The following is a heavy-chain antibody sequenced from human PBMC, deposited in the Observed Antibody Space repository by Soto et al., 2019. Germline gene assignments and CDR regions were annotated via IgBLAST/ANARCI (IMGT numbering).Heavy chain of an antibody. D-gene: IGHD4-4*01. J-gene: IGHJ2*01. CDR2: IYYSGST. Sequence: QVQLQESGPGLVKPSQTLSLTCTVSGGSISSGDYYWSWIRQPPGKGLEWIGYIYYSGSTYYNPSLQSRVTISVDTSKTQFSLKLSAVTAADTAVYYCARDLRPQVTTVKGEGDWYFDLWGRGTLVTVSS. CDR3: ARDLRPQVTTVKGEGDWYFDL. V-gene: IGHV4-30-4*01. CDR1: GGSISSGDYY.